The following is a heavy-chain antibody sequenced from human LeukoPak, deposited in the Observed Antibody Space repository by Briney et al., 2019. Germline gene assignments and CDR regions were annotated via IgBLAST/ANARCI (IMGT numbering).Heavy chain of an antibody. CDR1: GRSLNGFY. V-gene: IGHV4-34*01. Sequence: SETLSLTCVVHGRSLNGFYWSWTRQPPGRGLEWIGDIDDGGFGNYNPSLKSRVTISSDMSKKEFSLNLTSVSAADSAVYFCARGFKVQYFDHFQSATYGMDVWGQGTTVTVSS. CDR3: ARGFKVQYFDHFQSATYGMDV. D-gene: IGHD4-11*01. CDR2: IDDGGFG. J-gene: IGHJ6*02.